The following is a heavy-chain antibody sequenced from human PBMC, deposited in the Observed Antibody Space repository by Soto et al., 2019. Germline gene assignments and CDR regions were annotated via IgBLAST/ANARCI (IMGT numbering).Heavy chain of an antibody. D-gene: IGHD1-26*01. CDR1: GGSISSGDYY. J-gene: IGHJ4*02. CDR3: ARRWGFTFDY. V-gene: IGHV4-30-4*01. CDR2: IYYSGST. Sequence: SETLSLTCTFSGGSISSGDYYWSWIRQPPGKGLEWIGYIYYSGSTYYNPSLKSRVTISVDRSKNQFSLKLSSVTAADTAVYYCARRWGFTFDYWGQGTLVTVSS.